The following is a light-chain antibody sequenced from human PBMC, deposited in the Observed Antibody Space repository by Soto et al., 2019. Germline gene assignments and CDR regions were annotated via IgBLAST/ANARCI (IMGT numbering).Light chain of an antibody. CDR1: QRVSSY. CDR2: GAS. Sequence: ETVMTQSPGTLSVSPGESATLSCGTSQRVSSYLAWYQQKPGHAPRLLIYGASTRATGIPARFSGSGSGTEFTLTISYLRPEDSAVYFCQQYHDWVTFGGGTRVEI. J-gene: IGKJ4*01. V-gene: IGKV3D-15*01. CDR3: QQYHDWVT.